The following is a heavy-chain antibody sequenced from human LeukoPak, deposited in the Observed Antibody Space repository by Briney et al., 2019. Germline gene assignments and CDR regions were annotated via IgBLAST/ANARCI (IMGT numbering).Heavy chain of an antibody. CDR3: AGTNYYYGSGRYGMDV. J-gene: IGHJ6*02. Sequence: ASVKVSCKASGYTFTGYYMHWVRQAPGQGLEWMGWINPNSGGTNYAQKFRGRVTMTRDTSISTAYMELSRLRSDDTAVYYCAGTNYYYGSGRYGMDVWGQGTTVTVSS. V-gene: IGHV1-2*02. CDR2: INPNSGGT. CDR1: GYTFTGYY. D-gene: IGHD3-10*01.